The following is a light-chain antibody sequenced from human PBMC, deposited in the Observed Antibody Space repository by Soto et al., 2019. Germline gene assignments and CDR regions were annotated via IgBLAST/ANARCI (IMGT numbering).Light chain of an antibody. CDR1: SSDVGGYNY. J-gene: IGLJ1*01. CDR3: SSYTSSNTLVV. V-gene: IGLV2-14*01. Sequence: QSVLTQPASVSGSPGQSITISCTGTSSDVGGYNYVSWYQQHPGKAPKLMIYEVSNRPSGASNRFSGSKSGNTASLTISGLQAEDEADYYCSSYTSSNTLVVFGTGTKVTVL. CDR2: EVS.